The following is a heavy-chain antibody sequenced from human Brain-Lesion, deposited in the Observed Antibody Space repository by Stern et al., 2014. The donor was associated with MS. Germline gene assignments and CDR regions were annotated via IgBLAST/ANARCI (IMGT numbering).Heavy chain of an antibody. D-gene: IGHD3-22*01. Sequence: VQLVESGGGVAQPGRSLRLACAPSGLTLSGYAMHWVRQAPGKGLEWVAGTSFDGSKKYYADSGKGRFTLSRDKSNNTLYLQVNSLRAEDTAVYYCARENGYYDSSTFPPHFDYWGQGTLVTVSS. CDR1: GLTLSGYA. V-gene: IGHV3-30*01. J-gene: IGHJ4*02. CDR3: ARENGYYDSSTFPPHFDY. CDR2: TSFDGSKK.